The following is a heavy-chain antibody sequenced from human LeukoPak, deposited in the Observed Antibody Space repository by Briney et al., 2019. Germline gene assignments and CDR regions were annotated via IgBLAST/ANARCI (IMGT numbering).Heavy chain of an antibody. V-gene: IGHV4-59*01. D-gene: IGHD4-17*01. CDR3: ARGNGDYVEYFQH. Sequence: SETLSLTCTVSSGSISTYYWSWLRQPPGTGLEWIGCINYRGTTKYNPSLKSRVTISVDTSKNQFSLKLRSVTAADTAVYYCARGNGDYVEYFQHWGQGTLVTVSS. J-gene: IGHJ1*01. CDR1: SGSISTYY. CDR2: INYRGTT.